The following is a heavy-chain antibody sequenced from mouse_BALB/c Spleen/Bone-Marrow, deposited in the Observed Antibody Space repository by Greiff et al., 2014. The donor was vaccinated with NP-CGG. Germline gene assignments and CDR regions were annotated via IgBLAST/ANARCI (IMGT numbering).Heavy chain of an antibody. D-gene: IGHD1-1*01. CDR3: ARGLRWCFDV. CDR2: IYPGNSDT. V-gene: IGHV1-5*01. J-gene: IGHJ1*01. CDR1: GYSFTSYW. Sequence: VQLQQSGTVLARPGASVKMSCKASGYSFTSYWMHWVKERPGQGLEWIGAIYPGNSDTSYNQKFKGKAKLTAVTSASTAYMELSSLTNEDSAVHYCARGLRWCFDVWGAGTTVTVSS.